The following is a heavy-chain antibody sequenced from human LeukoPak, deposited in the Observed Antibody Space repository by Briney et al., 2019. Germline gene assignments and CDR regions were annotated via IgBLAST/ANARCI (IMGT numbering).Heavy chain of an antibody. CDR3: ARESIAAASNFDY. CDR2: IIPIFGTA. V-gene: IGHV1-69*06. J-gene: IGHJ4*02. CDR1: GGTFSSYA. Sequence: SLKVSCKASGGTFSSYAISWVRQAPGQGLEWMGGIIPIFGTANYAQKFQGRVTITADKSTSTAYMELSSLRSEDTAVYYCARESIAAASNFDYWGQGTLVTVSS. D-gene: IGHD6-13*01.